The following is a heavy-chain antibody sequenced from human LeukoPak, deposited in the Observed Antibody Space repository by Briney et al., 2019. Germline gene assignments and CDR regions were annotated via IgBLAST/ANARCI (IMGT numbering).Heavy chain of an antibody. Sequence: ASVKVSCKASGYTFTSYAMHWVRQAPGQRLEWMGWTNAGNGNTKYSQKFQGRVTITRDTSASTAYMELSSLRSEDTAVYYCAREEVKSSCFDYWGQGTLVTVSS. CDR1: GYTFTSYA. V-gene: IGHV1-3*01. CDR2: TNAGNGNT. CDR3: AREEVKSSCFDY. D-gene: IGHD6-6*01. J-gene: IGHJ4*02.